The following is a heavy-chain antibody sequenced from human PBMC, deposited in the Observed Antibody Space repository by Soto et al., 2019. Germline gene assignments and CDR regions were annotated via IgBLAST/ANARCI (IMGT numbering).Heavy chain of an antibody. CDR1: GFSFGTYA. Sequence: EVHLLESGGTLVQPGGSLRLSCAVSGFSFGTYAMAWVRLAPGKGLEWLSTISGRGGNTYYAVSVKGRFTISRDNSKNIMFLQMNSLTVDATAVSSSAKEGAGETEYEAFDIRGQGTLVTGSS. D-gene: IGHD2-21*01. J-gene: IGHJ3*02. CDR3: AKEGAGETEYEAFDI. V-gene: IGHV3-23*01. CDR2: ISGRGGNT.